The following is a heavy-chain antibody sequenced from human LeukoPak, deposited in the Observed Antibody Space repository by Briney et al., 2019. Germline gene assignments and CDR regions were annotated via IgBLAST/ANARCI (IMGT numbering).Heavy chain of an antibody. J-gene: IGHJ4*02. CDR3: ARNYGDTAMVPHDY. Sequence: PGGSLRLSCAASGFTFSSYSMNWVRQAPGKGLEWVSYISSSSSTIYYADSVKGRFTISRDNAKNSLYLQMNSPRAEDTAVYYCARNYGDTAMVPHDYWGQGTLVTVSS. CDR1: GFTFSSYS. CDR2: ISSSSSTI. D-gene: IGHD5-18*01. V-gene: IGHV3-48*01.